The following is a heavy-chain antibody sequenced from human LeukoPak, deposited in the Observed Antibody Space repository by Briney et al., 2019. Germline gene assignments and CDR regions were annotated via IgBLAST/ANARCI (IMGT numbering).Heavy chain of an antibody. CDR1: GYSISSGYY. CDR3: ARQVVFAVDAFDI. D-gene: IGHD2-21*01. V-gene: IGHV4-38-2*01. CDR2: IYHSGST. J-gene: IGHJ3*02. Sequence: PSETLSLTCAVSGYSISSGYYWGWIRQPPGKGLEWIGSIYHSGSTYYNPSLKSRVTISVDTSKNQFSLKLSSVTAADTAVYYCARQVVFAVDAFDIWGQGTMVTVSS.